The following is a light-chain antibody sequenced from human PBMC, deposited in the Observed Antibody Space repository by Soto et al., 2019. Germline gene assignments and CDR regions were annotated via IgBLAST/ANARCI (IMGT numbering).Light chain of an antibody. V-gene: IGKV1-5*03. Sequence: DIQMTQSPSTLSASVGDRVTITCRASQSINNWLVWYQQKPGKAPKVLIYKASSLESGVPSRFSGSGSGTEFTLTISSLHPDDFATYDCQQYNTYWSFGQGTKVEIK. CDR3: QQYNTYWS. CDR1: QSINNW. J-gene: IGKJ1*01. CDR2: KAS.